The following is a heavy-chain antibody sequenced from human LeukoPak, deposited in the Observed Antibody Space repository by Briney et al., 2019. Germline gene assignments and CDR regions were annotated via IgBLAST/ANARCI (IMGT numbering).Heavy chain of an antibody. CDR2: ISGSGGST. V-gene: IGHV3-23*01. CDR1: GFTFSSYA. J-gene: IGHJ6*04. D-gene: IGHD4-17*01. CDR3: AKDAPHPDYDDYVGNYYYGMDV. Sequence: GGSLRLSCAASGFTFSSYAMSWVRQAPGKGLEWVSAISGSGGSTYYADSVKGRFTISRDNSKNTLYLQMNSLRAEDTAVYYCAKDAPHPDYDDYVGNYYYGMDVWGKGTTVTVSS.